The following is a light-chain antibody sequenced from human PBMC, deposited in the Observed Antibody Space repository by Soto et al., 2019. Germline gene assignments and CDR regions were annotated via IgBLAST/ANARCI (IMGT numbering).Light chain of an antibody. CDR3: QQFDSSVT. CDR2: GPS. V-gene: IGKV3-20*01. CDR1: QSVSSTF. Sequence: EIVLTQSPGSLSLSPGERATLSGRASQSVSSTFFAWYQQRPGQAPRLLMYGPSSRATGILERFSGSVSGTDFTITISRLEPEVLAVDYCQQFDSSVTFGQGTKVEIE. J-gene: IGKJ1*01.